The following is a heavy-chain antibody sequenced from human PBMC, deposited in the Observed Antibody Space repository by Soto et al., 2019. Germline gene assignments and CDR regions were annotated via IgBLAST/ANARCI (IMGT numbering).Heavy chain of an antibody. CDR2: IYYSGST. J-gene: IGHJ5*02. CDR1: GGTISNYY. Sequence: SDTLSLTCTVSGGTISNYYWSWIRQPPGKGLEWIGYIYYSGSTNYNPSLRSRVTISVDTSKNQFSLKLTSVTASDTAVYYFASHIAGSKNWFDPWGQGTLVTDS. D-gene: IGHD6-13*01. CDR3: ASHIAGSKNWFDP. V-gene: IGHV4-59*01.